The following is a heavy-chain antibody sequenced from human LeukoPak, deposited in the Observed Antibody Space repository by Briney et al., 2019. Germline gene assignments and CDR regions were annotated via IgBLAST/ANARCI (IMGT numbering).Heavy chain of an antibody. CDR3: SIGVPGPSMPT. D-gene: IGHD2/OR15-2a*01. J-gene: IGHJ5*02. CDR2: IYSSGST. Sequence: SETLSLTCTVSGGSISSYYWSWIRQPPGKGLEWIGYIYSSGSTKYNPSLKSRVTISVDTSKNQFSLKLSSLTAADTAVYYCSIGVPGPSMPTWGQGTLVTVSS. CDR1: GGSISSYY. V-gene: IGHV4-59*01.